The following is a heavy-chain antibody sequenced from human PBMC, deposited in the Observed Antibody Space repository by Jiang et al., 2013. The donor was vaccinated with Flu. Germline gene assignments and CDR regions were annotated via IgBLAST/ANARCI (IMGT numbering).Heavy chain of an antibody. J-gene: IGHJ4*02. D-gene: IGHD3-10*01. Sequence: WLALIYWDDDKRYSPSLKSRLTITKDTSKNQVVLTMTNMDPVDTATYYCAHRPMVRGVIIGGFDYWGQGTLVTVSS. CDR3: AHRPMVRGVIIGGFDY. V-gene: IGHV2-5*02. CDR2: IYWDDDK.